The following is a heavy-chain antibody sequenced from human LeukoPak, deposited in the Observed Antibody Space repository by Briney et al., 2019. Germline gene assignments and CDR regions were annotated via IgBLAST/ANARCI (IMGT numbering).Heavy chain of an antibody. D-gene: IGHD1-26*01. V-gene: IGHV3-74*01. J-gene: IGHJ4*02. Sequence: PGGSLRLSCAASGFTFSSYWMHWVRQAPGKGLVWVSRINTDGSSRSYADSVKGRFTISRDNAKNTLYLQMNSLRAEDTAVYYCARNPLVGATPYYFDYWGQGTLVTVSS. CDR1: GFTFSSYW. CDR2: INTDGSSR. CDR3: ARNPLVGATPYYFDY.